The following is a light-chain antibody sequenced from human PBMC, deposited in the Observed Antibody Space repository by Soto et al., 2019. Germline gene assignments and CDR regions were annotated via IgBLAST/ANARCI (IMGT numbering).Light chain of an antibody. V-gene: IGKV3D-20*02. CDR1: QSVSSSY. J-gene: IGKJ1*01. Sequence: EIVLTQSPGTLSLSPGERATLSCRASQSVSSSYLAWYQQKPGQAPRLLIYGASSRATGIPDRFSGSGSGTDFTLTISRLEPEDFAVYYCQQRSIWPRTFGQGTRVEI. CDR2: GAS. CDR3: QQRSIWPRT.